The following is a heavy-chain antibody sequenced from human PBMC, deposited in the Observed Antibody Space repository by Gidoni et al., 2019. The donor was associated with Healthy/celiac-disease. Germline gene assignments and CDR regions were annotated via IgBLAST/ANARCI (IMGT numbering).Heavy chain of an antibody. Sequence: EVQLVESGGGLVKPGGSMRLSCAASGFTFMSYRMNWVRQAPGQGLEWVSAISSSSSYIHNAYSVKGRFTISRDNAKNSLYLQMNSLRAEDTAVYYCASESQWWGQGTLVTVSS. D-gene: IGHD6-19*01. CDR1: GFTFMSYR. CDR2: ISSSSSYI. CDR3: ASESQW. J-gene: IGHJ4*02. V-gene: IGHV3-21*01.